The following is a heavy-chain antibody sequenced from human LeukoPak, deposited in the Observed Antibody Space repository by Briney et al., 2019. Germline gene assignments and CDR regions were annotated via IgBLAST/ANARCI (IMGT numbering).Heavy chain of an antibody. Sequence: PSETLSLTCAVYGGSFSGYYCSWIRQPPGKGLEWIGEVSHSGSTNYNPSLKSRVTISLDTSKNQFSLKLSSVTAADTAVYYCARTNVFGSGSYYIYWGQGTLVTVSS. CDR1: GGSFSGYY. J-gene: IGHJ4*02. CDR3: ARTNVFGSGSYYIY. V-gene: IGHV4-34*01. CDR2: VSHSGST. D-gene: IGHD3-10*01.